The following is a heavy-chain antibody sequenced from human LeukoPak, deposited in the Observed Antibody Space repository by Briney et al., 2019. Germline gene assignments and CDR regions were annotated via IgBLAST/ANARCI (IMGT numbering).Heavy chain of an antibody. Sequence: GGSLRLSCAASGFTFSSYEMNWVRQAPGKGLEWVSYISSSGSTIYYADFVKGRFTISRDNAKNSLYPQMNSLRAEDTAVYYCAELGITMIGGVWGKGTTVTISS. CDR2: ISSSGSTI. J-gene: IGHJ6*04. V-gene: IGHV3-48*03. D-gene: IGHD3-10*02. CDR3: AELGITMIGGV. CDR1: GFTFSSYE.